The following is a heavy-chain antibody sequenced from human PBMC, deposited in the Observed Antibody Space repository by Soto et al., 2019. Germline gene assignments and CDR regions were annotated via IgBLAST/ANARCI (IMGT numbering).Heavy chain of an antibody. Sequence: GGSLRLSCAASGFTFSSYAMHWVRQAPGKGLEWVAVISYDGSNKYYADSVKGRFTISRDNSKNTLYLQMNSLRAEDTAVYYCARAIVVVVAATPSLDYWGQGT. J-gene: IGHJ4*02. V-gene: IGHV3-30-3*01. CDR1: GFTFSSYA. D-gene: IGHD2-15*01. CDR2: ISYDGSNK. CDR3: ARAIVVVVAATPSLDY.